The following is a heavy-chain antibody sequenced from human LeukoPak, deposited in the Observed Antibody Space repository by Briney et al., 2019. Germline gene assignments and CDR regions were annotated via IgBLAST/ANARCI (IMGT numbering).Heavy chain of an antibody. CDR3: ARDLGAAAVTLQYYYMDV. CDR2: MNPNSGNT. J-gene: IGHJ6*03. D-gene: IGHD6-13*01. CDR1: GYTFTSYD. Sequence: GASVKVSCKASGYTFTSYDINWVRQATGQGLEWMGWMNPNSGNTGYAQKFQGRVTMTRNTSISTAYMELSSLRSEDTAVYYCARDLGAAAVTLQYYYMDVWGKGTTVTISS. V-gene: IGHV1-8*01.